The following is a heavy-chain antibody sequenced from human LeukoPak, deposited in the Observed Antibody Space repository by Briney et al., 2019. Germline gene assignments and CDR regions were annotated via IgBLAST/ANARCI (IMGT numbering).Heavy chain of an antibody. CDR3: ARDEKRIAARPIAFDI. CDR1: GGTFSNYA. Sequence: SVKVSCKGSGGTFSNYAFNWVRQAPGQGLEWMGGIIPIFGTANYAQKFQGRVTITADESTSTAYMELSSLRSEDTAVYYCARDEKRIAARPIAFDIWGQGTMVTVS. V-gene: IGHV1-69*01. J-gene: IGHJ3*02. D-gene: IGHD6-6*01. CDR2: IIPIFGTA.